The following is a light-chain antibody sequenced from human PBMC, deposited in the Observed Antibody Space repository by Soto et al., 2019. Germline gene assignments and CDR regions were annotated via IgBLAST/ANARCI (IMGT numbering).Light chain of an antibody. V-gene: IGKV3-11*01. CDR1: QSVSSY. CDR2: DAS. CDR3: QQPSNWPPYT. J-gene: IGKJ2*01. Sequence: EIVLTQSPATLSLAPGERATLSCRASQSVSSYLAWYQQKPGQAPRHLIYDASNRATGIPARFSGSGSGTDFTLTISSLEPEDFAVYYCQQPSNWPPYTFGQGTKLEIK.